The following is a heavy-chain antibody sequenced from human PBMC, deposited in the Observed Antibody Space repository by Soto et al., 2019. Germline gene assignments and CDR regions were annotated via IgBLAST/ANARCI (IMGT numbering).Heavy chain of an antibody. Sequence: SGGSLRLSCAASGFTFSSYWMSWVRQAPGKGLEWVANIKQDGSEKYYVDSVKGRFTISRDNAKNSLYLQMNSLRAEDTAVYYCARPLGYYDILTGIWGQGTMVTVSS. J-gene: IGHJ3*02. V-gene: IGHV3-7*03. CDR1: GFTFSSYW. CDR2: IKQDGSEK. D-gene: IGHD3-9*01. CDR3: ARPLGYYDILTGI.